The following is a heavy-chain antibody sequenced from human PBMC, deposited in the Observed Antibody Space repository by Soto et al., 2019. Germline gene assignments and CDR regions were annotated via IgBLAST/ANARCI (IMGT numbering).Heavy chain of an antibody. CDR1: GYTFTSYG. Sequence: ASVKVSCKASGYTFTSYGISWVRQAPGQGLEWMGWISAYNGNTNYAQKLQGRVTMTTDTSTSTAYMELRSLRSDDTAVYYCARAYSGSYNDAFDFWGQGTMVTVSS. CDR3: ARAYSGSYNDAFDF. D-gene: IGHD1-26*01. CDR2: ISAYNGNT. J-gene: IGHJ3*01. V-gene: IGHV1-18*01.